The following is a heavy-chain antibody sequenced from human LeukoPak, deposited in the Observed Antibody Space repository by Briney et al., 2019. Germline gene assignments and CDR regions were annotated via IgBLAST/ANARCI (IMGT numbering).Heavy chain of an antibody. CDR1: GVMFPSYW. V-gene: IGHV3-7*04. J-gene: IGHJ4*02. Sequence: GGSLRLSCAASGVMFPSYWMTWVRQAPGKGLEWVANIKQDGSEKYYVDSVKGRFTISRDNAKNSVYLQMNSLRAEDTAVYFCARRHHFGFLDSWGQGTLVTVSS. D-gene: IGHD3-10*01. CDR3: ARRHHFGFLDS. CDR2: IKQDGSEK.